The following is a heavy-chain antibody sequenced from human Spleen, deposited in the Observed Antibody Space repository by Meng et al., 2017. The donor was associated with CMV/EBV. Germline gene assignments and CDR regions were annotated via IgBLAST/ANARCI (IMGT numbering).Heavy chain of an antibody. D-gene: IGHD3-10*01. CDR1: GGSFSGYY. Sequence: QRQLQQGGEGLLKPSEALSLTGAVYGGSFSGYYWGWIRQPPGKGLEWIGEINHSGSTNYNPSLKSRVTMSVDTSKNQFSLKLSSVTAADTAVYYCARGITMVRGVLDWFDPWGQGTLVTVSS. J-gene: IGHJ5*02. CDR2: INHSGST. V-gene: IGHV4-34*01. CDR3: ARGITMVRGVLDWFDP.